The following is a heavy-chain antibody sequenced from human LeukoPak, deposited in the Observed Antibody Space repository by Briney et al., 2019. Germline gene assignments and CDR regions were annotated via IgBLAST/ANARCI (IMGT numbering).Heavy chain of an antibody. J-gene: IGHJ4*02. D-gene: IGHD1-26*01. CDR3: ARQPYMLGAYYFDY. CDR1: GGSISSYY. CDR2: IYYSGST. V-gene: IGHV4-59*01. Sequence: SSETLSLTCTVSGGSISSYYWSWIRQPPGKGLEWIGYIYYSGSTNYNPSLKSRVTISVDTSKNQFSLKLSSVTAADTAVYYCARQPYMLGAYYFDYWGQGTLVTVSS.